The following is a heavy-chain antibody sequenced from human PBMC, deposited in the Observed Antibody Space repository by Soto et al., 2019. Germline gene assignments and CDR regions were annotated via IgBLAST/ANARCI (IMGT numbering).Heavy chain of an antibody. Sequence: QGQLQESGPGLVRPSETLSLTCTVSGASITSYYWSWIRQSSGKGLEWIGYIHYSGSTNYNPSLESRVTMSIDTSESRFSLRLRSVTAADTAVYYCARLDYYYYLDVWGKGTAVTVSS. CDR2: IHYSGST. V-gene: IGHV4-59*12. J-gene: IGHJ6*03. CDR3: ARLDYYYYLDV. CDR1: GASITSYY.